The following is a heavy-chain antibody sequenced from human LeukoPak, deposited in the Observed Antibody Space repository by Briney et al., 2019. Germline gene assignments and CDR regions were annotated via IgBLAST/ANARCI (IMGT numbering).Heavy chain of an antibody. D-gene: IGHD2-15*01. CDR1: GFTFSSYA. CDR3: AREQDIVVVVARGLDY. CDR2: ISYDGSNK. J-gene: IGHJ4*02. Sequence: GRSLRLSRAASGFTFSSYAMHWVRQAPGKGLEWVAVISYDGSNKYYADSVKGRFTISRDNSKNTLYLQMNSLRAEDTAVYYCAREQDIVVVVARGLDYWGQGTLVTVSS. V-gene: IGHV3-30*04.